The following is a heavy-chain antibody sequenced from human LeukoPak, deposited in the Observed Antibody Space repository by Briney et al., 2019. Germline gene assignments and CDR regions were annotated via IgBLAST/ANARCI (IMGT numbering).Heavy chain of an antibody. CDR2: MGRDGRTT. Sequence: GGSLRLSCAASGFTFSSHYMHWVRQVPGKGLVSIALMGRDGRTTDYADSVNGRFIISRDNAKSTLYLQMNSLRDEDTALYFSVSDGRVGATGTILVYCGLGTLVTVSS. V-gene: IGHV3-74*01. CDR1: GFTFSSHY. D-gene: IGHD6-13*01. J-gene: IGHJ4*02. CDR3: VSDGRVGATGTILVY.